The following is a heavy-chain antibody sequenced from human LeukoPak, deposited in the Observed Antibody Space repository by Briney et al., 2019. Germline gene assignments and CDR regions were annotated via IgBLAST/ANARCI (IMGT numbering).Heavy chain of an antibody. CDR1: GFTFSSYA. CDR2: ISGSGSST. D-gene: IGHD6-19*01. Sequence: GGSLRLSCAASGFTFSSYAMSWVRQAPGKGLEWVSAISGSGSSTYYADSVRGRFTISRDNSKNTLYLQMNSLRAEDTAVYYCAKIRAVAGPCFDYWGQGTLVTVSS. V-gene: IGHV3-23*01. J-gene: IGHJ4*02. CDR3: AKIRAVAGPCFDY.